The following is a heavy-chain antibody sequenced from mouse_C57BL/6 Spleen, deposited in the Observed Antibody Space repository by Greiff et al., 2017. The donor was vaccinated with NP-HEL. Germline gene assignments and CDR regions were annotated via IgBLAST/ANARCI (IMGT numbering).Heavy chain of an antibody. J-gene: IGHJ3*01. CDR1: GYTFTEYT. D-gene: IGHD2-1*01. V-gene: IGHV1-62-2*01. CDR3: ARHEEEGDGNYVPAWFAY. CDR2: FYPGSGSI. Sequence: QVQLQQSGAELVKPGASVKLSCKASGYTFTEYTIHWVKQRSGQGLEWIGWFYPGSGSIKYNEKFKDKATLTADKSSSTVYMELSRLTSEDSAVYFCARHEEEGDGNYVPAWFAYWGQGTLVTVSA.